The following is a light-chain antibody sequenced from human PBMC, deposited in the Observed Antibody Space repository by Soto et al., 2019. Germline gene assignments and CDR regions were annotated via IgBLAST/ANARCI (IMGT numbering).Light chain of an antibody. J-gene: IGKJ5*01. Sequence: MAHSSSYLSASVGERLTITCRASQGISSWFAWYQQKPGKATKLLIYDASSLESGVPSRSSGSGSATEFTLTISSLQPDDFATYYCQQDNSHSSTLGHGTRLEIK. CDR3: QQDNSHSST. CDR1: QGISSW. CDR2: DAS. V-gene: IGKV1-5*01.